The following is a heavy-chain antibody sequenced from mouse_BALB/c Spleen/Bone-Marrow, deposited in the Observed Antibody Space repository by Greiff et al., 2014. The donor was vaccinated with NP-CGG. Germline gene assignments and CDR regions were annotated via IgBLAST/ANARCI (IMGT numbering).Heavy chain of an antibody. Sequence: VKLMESGPDLVKPSQSLSITCTVSGFSLTTYGLHWVRQSPGKGLEWLGVIWSGGGTDYNAAFISRLIITKDNSKSQVFFKMNSLQTNDTAMYYCARKGYTGYFDVWGAGTTVTVSS. CDR1: GFSLTTYG. D-gene: IGHD2-2*01. V-gene: IGHV2-2*02. CDR3: ARKGYTGYFDV. J-gene: IGHJ1*01. CDR2: IWSGGGT.